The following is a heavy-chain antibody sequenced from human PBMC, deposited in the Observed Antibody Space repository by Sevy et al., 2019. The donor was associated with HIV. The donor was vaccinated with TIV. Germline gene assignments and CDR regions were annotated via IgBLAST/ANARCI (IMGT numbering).Heavy chain of an antibody. Sequence: GSLRLSCAASGFTFNNYGLSWVRQAPGKGLEGGSSITGSGDNTYYADSVKGRFTISRDNSKNTLDLQMTSLRVEDTAVYYCAILTVDRDLGSPWGQGALVTVSS. J-gene: IGHJ5*02. CDR1: GFTFNNYG. CDR3: AILTVDRDLGSP. V-gene: IGHV3-23*01. CDR2: ITGSGDNT. D-gene: IGHD5-12*01.